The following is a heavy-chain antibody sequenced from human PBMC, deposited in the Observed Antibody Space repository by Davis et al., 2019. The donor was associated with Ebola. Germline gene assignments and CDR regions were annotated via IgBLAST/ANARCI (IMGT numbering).Heavy chain of an antibody. CDR1: GFTFSSYA. V-gene: IGHV3-30-3*01. CDR3: ARDMVVPAAGKYYYYGMDV. J-gene: IGHJ6*02. D-gene: IGHD2-2*01. CDR2: ISYDGSNK. Sequence: PGGSLRLSCAASGFTFSSYAMHWVRQAPGKGLEWVAVISYDGSNKYYADSVKGRFTISRDNSKNTLYLQMNSLRAEDTAVYYCARDMVVPAAGKYYYYGMDVWGQGTTVTVSS.